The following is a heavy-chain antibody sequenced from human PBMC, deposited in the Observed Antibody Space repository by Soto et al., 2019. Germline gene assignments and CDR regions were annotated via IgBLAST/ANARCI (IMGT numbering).Heavy chain of an antibody. CDR2: IYSGGTT. D-gene: IGHD7-27*01. J-gene: IGHJ3*02. V-gene: IGHV3-53*01. CDR3: ARVWGIENAFDM. CDR1: GITVSSNY. Sequence: EVPLVESGGGLIQPGGSLRLSCAVSGITVSSNYMSWVRQAPGKGLEWVSIIYSGGTTYYADSVKGRFTVSRDNSKNTLYLQMNSLRAEDTAVYYCARVWGIENAFDMWGQGTMVTVSS.